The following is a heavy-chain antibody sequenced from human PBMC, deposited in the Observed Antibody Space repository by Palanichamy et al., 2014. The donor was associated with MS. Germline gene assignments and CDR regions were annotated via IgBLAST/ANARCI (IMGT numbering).Heavy chain of an antibody. J-gene: IGHJ5*02. CDR3: ARDSTMAAVGNWFDP. V-gene: IGHV1-18*01. D-gene: IGHD6-13*01. CDR2: ISVYNGNT. Sequence: QVQLVQSGAEVKKPGASVKVSCKASGYNFRDYGITWVRQAPGQGFEWMGWISVYNGNTNFAQKFQGRVILTTDISTNTAFMEVRRLRSDDTAVYYCARDSTMAAVGNWFDPWGQGTLVTVSS. CDR1: GYNFRDYG.